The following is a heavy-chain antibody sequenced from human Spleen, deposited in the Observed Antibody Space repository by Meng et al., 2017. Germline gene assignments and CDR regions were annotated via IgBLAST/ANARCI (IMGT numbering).Heavy chain of an antibody. CDR3: ANRRDCGDYVFDK. CDR1: GFTFSIYA. CDR2: ITESGSRT. V-gene: IGHV3-23*01. Sequence: GESLKISCAASGFTFSIYAMNWVRQVPGKGLEWVSAITESGSRTYYADSVKGRFTISRDNSKNTLYLQMNSLRVEDTAVYYCANRRDCGDYVFDKWVRGTLVTVSS. D-gene: IGHD4-17*01. J-gene: IGHJ4*02.